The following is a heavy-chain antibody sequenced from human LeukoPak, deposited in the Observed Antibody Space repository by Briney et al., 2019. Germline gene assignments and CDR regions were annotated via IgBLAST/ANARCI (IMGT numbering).Heavy chain of an antibody. D-gene: IGHD3-22*01. CDR1: GGTFSSYA. V-gene: IGHV1-69*05. Sequence: ISCQASGGTFSSYAISWVRQAPGEGLEWMGRIIPIFGTANYAQKFQGRVTITTDESTSTAYMELSSLRSEDTAVYYCARALLYYDSSGYYAYWGQGTLVTVSS. J-gene: IGHJ4*02. CDR3: ARALLYYDSSGYYAY. CDR2: IIPIFGTA.